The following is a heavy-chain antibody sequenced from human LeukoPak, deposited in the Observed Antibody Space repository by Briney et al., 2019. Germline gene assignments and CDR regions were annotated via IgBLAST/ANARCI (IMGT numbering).Heavy chain of an antibody. Sequence: SETLSLTCAVDAGSFSGYYWSWIRQPPGKGLEWIGEINHSGSTNYNPSLKSRVTISVDTSKNQFSLKLSSVTAADTAVYYCARSIGAAGWPWWFDPWGQGTLVTVSS. D-gene: IGHD6-13*01. CDR3: ARSIGAAGWPWWFDP. CDR2: INHSGST. V-gene: IGHV4-34*01. J-gene: IGHJ5*02. CDR1: AGSFSGYY.